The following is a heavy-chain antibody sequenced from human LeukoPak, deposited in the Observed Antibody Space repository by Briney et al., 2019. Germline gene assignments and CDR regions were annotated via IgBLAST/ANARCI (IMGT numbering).Heavy chain of an antibody. CDR3: ARSSGYQVPPGY. CDR1: GFTFSSYA. Sequence: GGSLILSCAASGFTFSSYAMSWVRQAPGKGLEWVSAISGSGGSTYYADSVKGRFTISRDNAKNSLYLQMNSLRDDDTAVYYCARSSGYQVPPGYWGQGTLVTVSS. J-gene: IGHJ4*02. CDR2: ISGSGGST. D-gene: IGHD2-2*01. V-gene: IGHV3-23*01.